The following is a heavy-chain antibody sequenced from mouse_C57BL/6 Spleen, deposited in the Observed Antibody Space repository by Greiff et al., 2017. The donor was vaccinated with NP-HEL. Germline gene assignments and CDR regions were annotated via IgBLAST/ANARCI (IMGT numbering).Heavy chain of an antibody. V-gene: IGHV1-15*01. CDR2: IDPETGGT. CDR1: GYTFTDYE. Sequence: QVQLQQSGAELVRPGASVTLSCKASGYTFTDYEMHWVKQTPVHGLEWIGAIDPETGGTAYNQKFKGKAILTADKSSSTAYMELRSLTSEDSAVYYCTRMGEGITTVVEALWGQGTTLTVSS. J-gene: IGHJ2*01. CDR3: TRMGEGITTVVEAL. D-gene: IGHD1-1*01.